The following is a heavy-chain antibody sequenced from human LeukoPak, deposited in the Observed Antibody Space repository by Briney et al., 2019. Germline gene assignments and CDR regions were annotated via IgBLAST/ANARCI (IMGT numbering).Heavy chain of an antibody. J-gene: IGHJ4*02. V-gene: IGHV1-2*02. Sequence: GSVKVSCKASGYTFTGYSMHWVRQAPGQGLEWMGWINPNSGGTNYAQTFQGRVTMTRDTSISTAYMELSRLRSDDTAVYYCASDMYCSGGSCYYADYWGQGTLVTVSS. CDR2: INPNSGGT. CDR1: GYTFTGYS. D-gene: IGHD2-15*01. CDR3: ASDMYCSGGSCYYADY.